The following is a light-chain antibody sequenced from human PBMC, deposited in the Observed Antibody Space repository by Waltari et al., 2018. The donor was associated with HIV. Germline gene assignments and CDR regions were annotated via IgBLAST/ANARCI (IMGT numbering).Light chain of an antibody. J-gene: IGLJ2*01. V-gene: IGLV2-8*01. CDR3: SSFADRDGFYVL. CDR1: NSDIGSYGY. CDR2: EVT. Sequence: QSALTQPPSASGSPGQSVTLSCTGSNSDIGSYGYVPWYQLHPGKAPKLVISEVTKRPSGVSDRFSGSKSANTAFLTVSGLQAEDEADYYCSSFADRDGFYVLFGGGTRLTVL.